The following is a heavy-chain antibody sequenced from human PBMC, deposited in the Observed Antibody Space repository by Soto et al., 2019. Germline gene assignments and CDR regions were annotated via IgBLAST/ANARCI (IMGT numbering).Heavy chain of an antibody. D-gene: IGHD6-19*01. V-gene: IGHV3-66*01. CDR3: AREASGSGWWSQGSFES. CDR1: GFTVTDSY. CDR2: IYLSGST. Sequence: EVQLVESGGGLVQPGGSLGLACAGSGFTVTDSYMSWVRQAPGKGLEWVSSIYLSGSTYYADSVKGRITISRDISKNTVFLQMNSLRVEDTAVYYCAREASGSGWWSQGSFESWGQGTLVTVSS. J-gene: IGHJ4*02.